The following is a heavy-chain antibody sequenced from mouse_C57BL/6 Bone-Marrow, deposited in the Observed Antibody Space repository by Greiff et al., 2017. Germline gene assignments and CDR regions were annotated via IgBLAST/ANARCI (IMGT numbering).Heavy chain of an antibody. CDR2: IYPGGGYT. J-gene: IGHJ4*01. Sequence: QVQLQQSGAELVRPGTSVKMSCKASGYTFTNYWIGWAKQRPGHGLEWIGDIYPGGGYTNYNEKFKGKATLTADKSSSTAYMQFSSLTSEDSAIYDCARCYDGYYFYAMDYWGQGTSVTVSS. CDR3: ARCYDGYYFYAMDY. V-gene: IGHV1-63*01. CDR1: GYTFTNYW. D-gene: IGHD2-3*01.